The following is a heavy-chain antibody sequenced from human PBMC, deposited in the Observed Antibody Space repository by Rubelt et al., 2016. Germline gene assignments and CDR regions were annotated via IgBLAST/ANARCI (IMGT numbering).Heavy chain of an antibody. J-gene: IGHJ4*02. CDR2: ISAYNGNT. D-gene: IGHD6-13*01. CDR1: GYTFTSYG. Sequence: QVQLVQSGAEVKKPGASVKVSCKASGYTFTSYGISWVRQAPGQGLEWMGWISAYNGNTNCGQKFQGTVTMTTDTSTSTAYMELRSLRSDDTAVYYCARDQQQLVPGLAGYWGQGTLVTVSS. CDR3: ARDQQQLVPGLAGY. V-gene: IGHV1-18*01.